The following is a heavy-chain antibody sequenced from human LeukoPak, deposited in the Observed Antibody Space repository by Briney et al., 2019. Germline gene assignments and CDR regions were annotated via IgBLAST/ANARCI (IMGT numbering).Heavy chain of an antibody. CDR3: ARDLRPSYYYDSSGYFDY. D-gene: IGHD3-22*01. J-gene: IGHJ4*02. CDR2: IYYSGST. CDR1: GYSISSGYY. Sequence: SETLSLTCTVSGYSISSGYYWGWIRQPPGKGLEWIGSIYYSGSTYYNPSLKSRVTISVDTSKNQFSLKLSSVTAADTAVYYCARDLRPSYYYDSSGYFDYWGQGTLVTVSS. V-gene: IGHV4-38-2*02.